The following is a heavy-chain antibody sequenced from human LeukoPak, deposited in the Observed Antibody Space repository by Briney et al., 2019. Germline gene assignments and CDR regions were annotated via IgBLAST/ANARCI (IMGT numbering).Heavy chain of an antibody. Sequence: GGSLRLSCAVSGFTFDDYAMHWVRQVPGKGLEWVSGISWNSDTIGLADSVKGRFTVSRDNAKNSLYLQMNSLRAEDTAVYYCAKARLGGAADHGGFDPWGQGTLVTVSS. CDR3: AKARLGGAADHGGFDP. J-gene: IGHJ5*02. V-gene: IGHV3-9*01. D-gene: IGHD3-16*01. CDR2: ISWNSDTI. CDR1: GFTFDDYA.